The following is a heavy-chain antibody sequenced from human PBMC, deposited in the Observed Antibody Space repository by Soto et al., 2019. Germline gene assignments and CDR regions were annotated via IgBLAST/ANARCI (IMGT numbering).Heavy chain of an antibody. CDR1: GFTFSDYY. CDR2: ITYNGDTI. J-gene: IGHJ3*02. Sequence: QVQLVESGGGLVKPGRSLRLSCAASGFTFSDYYMTWIRQAPGKGLEWLSYITYNGDTIYYADCVKGRFTISRDNAHNSLYLEMNSLRAEDTAIYYCARLRPTNTGGTFDIWGQGTMVTVSS. CDR3: ARLRPTNTGGTFDI. D-gene: IGHD3-16*01. V-gene: IGHV3-11*01.